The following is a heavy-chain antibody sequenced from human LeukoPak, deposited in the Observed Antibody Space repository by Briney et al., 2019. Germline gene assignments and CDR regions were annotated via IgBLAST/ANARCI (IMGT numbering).Heavy chain of an antibody. CDR2: IYWDDDK. CDR3: AHTLEDTAMVKGDAFDI. D-gene: IGHD5-18*01. Sequence: SGPKLVNPTQTLTLTCTFSGFSLSTSGVGVGWIRQPPGKALEWLALIYWDDDKRYSPSLKSRLTITKDTSKNQVVLTMTNMDPVDTATYYCAHTLEDTAMVKGDAFDIWGQGTMVTVSS. V-gene: IGHV2-5*02. CDR1: GFSLSTSGVG. J-gene: IGHJ3*02.